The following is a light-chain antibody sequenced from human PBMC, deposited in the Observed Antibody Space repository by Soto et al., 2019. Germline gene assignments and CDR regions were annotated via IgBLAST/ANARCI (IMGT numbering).Light chain of an antibody. CDR1: GSSIGTNT. CDR2: GNN. CDR3: AAWDGSLNNVL. Sequence: QSMLTQPPSGYGTPGQRVTISCSGSGSSIGTNTVNWYRQLPGTAPKLLIYGNNQRPSGVPDRFSGSKSGTSASLAISGLQSEDEAEYYCAAWDGSLNNVLFGGGTKVTVL. J-gene: IGLJ2*01. V-gene: IGLV1-44*01.